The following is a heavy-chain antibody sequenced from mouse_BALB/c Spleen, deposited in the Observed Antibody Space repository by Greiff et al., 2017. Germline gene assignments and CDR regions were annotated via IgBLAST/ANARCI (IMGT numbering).Heavy chain of an antibody. Sequence: EVKLVESGGGLVQPGGSLRISCATSGFTFTDYYMSWVRQPPGKALEWMGFIRNKANGYTTEYSASVKGRFTISRDNSQSILYLQMNTLRAEDSATYYCARDTVVATRAMDYWGQGTSVTVSS. V-gene: IGHV7-3*02. CDR1: GFTFTDYY. J-gene: IGHJ4*01. D-gene: IGHD1-1*01. CDR2: IRNKANGYTT. CDR3: ARDTVVATRAMDY.